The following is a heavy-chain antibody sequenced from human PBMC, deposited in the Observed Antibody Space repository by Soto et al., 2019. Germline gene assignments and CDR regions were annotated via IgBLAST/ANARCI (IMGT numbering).Heavy chain of an antibody. V-gene: IGHV3-30-3*01. D-gene: IGHD3-3*01. J-gene: IGHJ4*02. CDR1: GFTFRYYV. Sequence: QVQLVESGGGVVQPGRSLRLSCAASGFTFRYYVMHWVRQAPGKGLEWVAVISHNGTNKYYADSVKGRFTISRDNSKNTVYLQMNSLRAEDTSVYYCATTLKYDFWSGHPIDCWGQGALVTVSS. CDR3: ATTLKYDFWSGHPIDC. CDR2: ISHNGTNK.